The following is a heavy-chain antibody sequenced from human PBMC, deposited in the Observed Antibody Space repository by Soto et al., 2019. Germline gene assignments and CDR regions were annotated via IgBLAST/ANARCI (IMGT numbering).Heavy chain of an antibody. D-gene: IGHD5-12*01. J-gene: IGHJ6*02. CDR1: GFTFSNYG. CDR3: ARGLSDIAYDGMDV. CDR2: IWYDGSDK. V-gene: IGHV3-33*01. Sequence: QVQVVESGGGVVQPGRSLRLSCAASGFTFSNYGMHWVRQAPGKGLEWVAVIWYDGSDKYYADSVKGRFTISRDNSKNTLYLQMNSLRAEDTAVYYCARGLSDIAYDGMDVWGQGTTVTVSS.